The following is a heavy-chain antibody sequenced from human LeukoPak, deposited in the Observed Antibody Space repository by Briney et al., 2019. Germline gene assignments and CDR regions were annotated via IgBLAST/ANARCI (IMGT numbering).Heavy chain of an antibody. J-gene: IGHJ4*02. CDR3: ARGYSYGYFDC. V-gene: IGHV3-64*01. CDR1: GFTFSSYA. D-gene: IGHD5-18*01. CDR2: ISSNGGST. Sequence: GGSLRLSCAASGFTFSSYAMHWVRQAPGKGLEYVSAISSNGGSTYYANSVKGRFTISRDNSKNTLYLQMGSLRAEDMAVYYCARGYSYGYFDCWGQGTLVTVSS.